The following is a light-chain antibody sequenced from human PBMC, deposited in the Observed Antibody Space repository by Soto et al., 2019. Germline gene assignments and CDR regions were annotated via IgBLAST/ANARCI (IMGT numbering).Light chain of an antibody. CDR1: QSVSSN. CDR3: QQYNNWTTVT. Sequence: DIVFTQSPATHSVTPCERATLSFFASQSVSSNLAWYQQKPGQPPRLLIYGASTRATGIPARFSGSGSGTEFTLTTSGLQSEDFAVYYCQQYNNWTTVTVGQGTKVDIK. CDR2: GAS. J-gene: IGKJ1*01. V-gene: IGKV3-15*01.